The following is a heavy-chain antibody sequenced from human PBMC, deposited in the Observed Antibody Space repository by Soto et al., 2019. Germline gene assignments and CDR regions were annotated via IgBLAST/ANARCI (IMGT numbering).Heavy chain of an antibody. Sequence: QITLKESGPTLVKPTQTLTLTCTFSWFALSTSGVGVAWIRQPPCKALEWLALIYWDDDKRYRPSLESRLTISKNASKSLVVLTMANRESVDTATYSCESLPCSGGICYWFYFPGMDVWGQGTTVTVSS. CDR3: ESLPCSGGICYWFYFPGMDV. CDR2: IYWDDDK. D-gene: IGHD2-15*01. J-gene: IGHJ6*02. CDR1: WFALSTSGVG. V-gene: IGHV2-5*02.